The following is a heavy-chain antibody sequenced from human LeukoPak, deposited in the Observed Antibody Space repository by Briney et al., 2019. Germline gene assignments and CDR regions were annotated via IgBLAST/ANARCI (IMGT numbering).Heavy chain of an antibody. V-gene: IGHV5-51*01. J-gene: IGHJ4*02. D-gene: IGHD3-16*01. CDR2: IYPGDSET. CDR3: ARRLRWGGPMGPFDY. CDR1: GYGFTNYW. Sequence: GESLKISCKGSGYGFTNYWIGWVRQMPGKGLEWMGIIYPGDSETRYSPPFQGQVTISADKSISTAHLQWSSLKASDTAMYYCARRLRWGGPMGPFDYWGQGTLVTVSS.